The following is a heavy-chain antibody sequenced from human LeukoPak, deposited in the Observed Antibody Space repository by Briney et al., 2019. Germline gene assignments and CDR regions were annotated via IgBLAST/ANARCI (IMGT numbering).Heavy chain of an antibody. CDR3: ARGAAVAGFDY. Sequence: PSETLSLTCTVSGGSLTSYYWSWIRQPPGQGLEWIGYIFYSGSTNYNPYLKSRVTLSVDTSKNQFSLKLNSVTAADPAVYYCARGAAVAGFDYWGQGTLVTVSS. V-gene: IGHV4-59*01. D-gene: IGHD6-19*01. CDR2: IFYSGST. CDR1: GGSLTSYY. J-gene: IGHJ4*02.